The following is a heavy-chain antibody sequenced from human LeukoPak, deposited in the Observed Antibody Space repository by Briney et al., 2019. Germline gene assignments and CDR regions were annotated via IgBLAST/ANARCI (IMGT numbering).Heavy chain of an antibody. CDR2: ISYDGSNQ. V-gene: IGHV3-30*03. D-gene: IGHD3-9*01. J-gene: IGHJ5*02. Sequence: PGRSLRLSCAASGFTFSNFGMHWVRQAPGKGLEWVAVISYDGSNQYYADSVKGRFTISRDNSKNTLYLQMNSLRAEDTAVYYCARGPTYHDILTGYYSGWFDPWGQGTLVTVSS. CDR1: GFTFSNFG. CDR3: ARGPTYHDILTGYYSGWFDP.